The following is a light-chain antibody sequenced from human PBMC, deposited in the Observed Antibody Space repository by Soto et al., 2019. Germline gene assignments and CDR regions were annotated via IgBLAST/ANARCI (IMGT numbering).Light chain of an antibody. J-gene: IGKJ4*01. V-gene: IGKV1-5*03. CDR3: QQYNSYPS. CDR2: KAS. Sequence: DIQMTQSPSTLSASVGDRVTITCRASQSISSWLAWYQQKPGKAPKLLIYKASSLESGLPSRFSGSGSGTEFTLTISSLPPDDFAPYYCQQYNSYPSFGGRTKVQIK. CDR1: QSISSW.